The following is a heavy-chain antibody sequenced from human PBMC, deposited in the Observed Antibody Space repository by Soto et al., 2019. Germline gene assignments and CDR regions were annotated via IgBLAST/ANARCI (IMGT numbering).Heavy chain of an antibody. J-gene: IGHJ1*01. D-gene: IGHD3-22*01. CDR3: ARALAGGYYDSSGYYFQH. CDR2: ISSSGSTI. V-gene: IGHV3-11*01. Sequence: GGPLRLSCAASGFTFSDYYMSWIRQAPGKGLEWVSYISSSGSTIYYADSVKGRFTISRDNAKNSLYLQMNSLRAEDTAVYYCARALAGGYYDSSGYYFQHWGQGTLVTVSS. CDR1: GFTFSDYY.